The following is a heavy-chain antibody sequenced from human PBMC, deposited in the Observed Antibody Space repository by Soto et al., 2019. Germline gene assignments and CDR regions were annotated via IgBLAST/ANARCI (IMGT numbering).Heavy chain of an antibody. Sequence: PSETLSLTCDVSGDTISTGGYTWAWIRQPPGKALEWIGHTYHSGNPYYNPSLKSRVIISVDTSKNQFSLKLSSVTAADTAVYYCARLAYVPPYYYYYYGMDVWGQGTTVTVSS. V-gene: IGHV4-30-2*01. CDR3: ARLAYVPPYYYYYYGMDV. CDR2: TYHSGNP. D-gene: IGHD2-21*01. J-gene: IGHJ6*02. CDR1: GDTISTGGYT.